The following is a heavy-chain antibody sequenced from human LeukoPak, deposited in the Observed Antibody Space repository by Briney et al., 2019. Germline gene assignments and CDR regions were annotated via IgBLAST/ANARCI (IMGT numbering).Heavy chain of an antibody. CDR2: IRSKANSYAT. CDR3: TTEIYDYVWGSYRQTPPFDY. J-gene: IGHJ4*02. Sequence: GGSLRLSCAASGFTFSGSAMHWVRQASGKGLEWVGRIRSKANSYATAYAASVKGRFTISRDDSKNTAYLQMNSLKTEDTAVYYCTTEIYDYVWGSYRQTPPFDYWGQGTLVTVSS. V-gene: IGHV3-73*01. CDR1: GFTFSGSA. D-gene: IGHD3-16*02.